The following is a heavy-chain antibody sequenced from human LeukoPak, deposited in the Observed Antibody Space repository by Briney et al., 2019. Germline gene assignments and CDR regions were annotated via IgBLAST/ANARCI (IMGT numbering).Heavy chain of an antibody. CDR1: GGSISSGGYY. J-gene: IGHJ6*03. CDR3: ARGRRGYYMDV. V-gene: IGHV4-31*03. CDR2: IYYSGST. Sequence: SETLSLTCTVSGGSISSGGYYWSWIRQHPGKGLEWIGYIYYSGSTYYNPSLKSRVTISVDTSKNQFSLKLSSVTAADTAVYYCARGRRGYYMDVWGKGTTVTVSS.